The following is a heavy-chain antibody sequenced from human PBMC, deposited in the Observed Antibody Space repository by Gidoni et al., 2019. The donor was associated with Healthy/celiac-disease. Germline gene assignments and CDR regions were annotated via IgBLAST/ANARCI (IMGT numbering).Heavy chain of an antibody. CDR1: GFTFSSYA. Sequence: QVQLVESGGGVVQPGRSLRLSCAASGFTFSSYAMHWVRQAPAKGLEWVAVISYDGSNKYYADSVKGRFTISRDNSKNTLYLQMNSLRAEDTAVYYCARSELSLPPGGMDVWGQGTTVTVSS. V-gene: IGHV3-30-3*01. CDR3: ARSELSLPPGGMDV. J-gene: IGHJ6*02. D-gene: IGHD3-16*02. CDR2: ISYDGSNK.